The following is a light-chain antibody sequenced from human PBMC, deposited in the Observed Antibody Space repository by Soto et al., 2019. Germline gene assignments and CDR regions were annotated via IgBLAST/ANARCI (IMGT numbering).Light chain of an antibody. CDR2: EVT. CDR3: SSFTSRFTFNYI. J-gene: IGLJ1*01. Sequence: QSALTQPASVSGSPGQSITISCTGTSSDVGGYNYVSWYQQHPGKAPKIIIYEVTNRPSGVSNRFSDSKSGNTASLTISGLQAEDDADYYCSSFTSRFTFNYIFGTGTKVTVL. CDR1: SSDVGGYNY. V-gene: IGLV2-14*01.